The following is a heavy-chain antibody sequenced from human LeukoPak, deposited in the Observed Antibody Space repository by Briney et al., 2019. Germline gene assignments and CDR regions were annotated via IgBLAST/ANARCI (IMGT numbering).Heavy chain of an antibody. CDR1: GGSISSYY. V-gene: IGHV4-59*12. D-gene: IGHD3-3*01. CDR2: IYYSGST. J-gene: IGHJ4*02. CDR3: ARNPGRITIFGVVIIGEAFDY. Sequence: KSSETLSLTCTVSGGSISSYYWSWILQPPGKGLEWIGYIYYSGSTNYNPSLKSRVTISVDTSKNQFSLKLSSVTAADTAVYYCARNPGRITIFGVVIIGEAFDYWGQGTLVTVSS.